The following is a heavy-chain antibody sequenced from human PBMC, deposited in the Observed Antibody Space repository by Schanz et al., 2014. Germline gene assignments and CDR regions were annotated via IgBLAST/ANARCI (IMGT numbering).Heavy chain of an antibody. J-gene: IGHJ4*02. CDR3: ARAGQDYSDSSGYYFGN. CDR1: GGTFSSFA. V-gene: IGHV1-69*04. Sequence: QVQLVQSGAEVHKPGSSVKVSCKASGGTFSSFAIFWVRQAPGQGLEWMGTIIPILNITNYAQKFQGRVTITADKSTSTAYMELSNLRSEDTAVYYCARAGQDYSDSSGYYFGNWGQGTLVTVSS. D-gene: IGHD3-22*01. CDR2: IIPILNIT.